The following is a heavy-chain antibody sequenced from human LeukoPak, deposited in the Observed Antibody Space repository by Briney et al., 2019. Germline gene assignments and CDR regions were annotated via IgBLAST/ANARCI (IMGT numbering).Heavy chain of an antibody. CDR3: ARDSGSYSAGHGWFDP. J-gene: IGHJ5*02. Sequence: SVKVSCKASGGTFSSYAISWVRQAPGQGLEWMGGIIPIFGTANYAQKFQGRVTIAADESTSTAYMELSSLRSEDTVVYYCARDSGSYSAGHGWFDPWGQGTLVTVSS. CDR2: IIPIFGTA. CDR1: GGTFSSYA. V-gene: IGHV1-69*13. D-gene: IGHD1-26*01.